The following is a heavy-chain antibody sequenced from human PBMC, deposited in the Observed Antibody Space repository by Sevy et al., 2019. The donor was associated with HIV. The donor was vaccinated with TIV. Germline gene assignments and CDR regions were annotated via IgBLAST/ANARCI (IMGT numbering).Heavy chain of an antibody. CDR2: VSYDGSNT. CDR1: GFTFRSFS. Sequence: GESLKISCAASGFTFRSFSMHWVRQAPGKWLEWVTTVSYDGSNTYYADSVKGRFAVFRDNSRNLLNLQMNNLRPEDTSGYYGALKRLLSDVAEYVQNCGQGTSFTVSS. D-gene: IGHD2-21*02. J-gene: IGHJ1*01. CDR3: ALKRLLSDVAEYVQN. V-gene: IGHV3-30*09.